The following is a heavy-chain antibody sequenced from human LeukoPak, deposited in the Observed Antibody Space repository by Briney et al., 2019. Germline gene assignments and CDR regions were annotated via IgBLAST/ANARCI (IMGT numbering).Heavy chain of an antibody. J-gene: IGHJ4*02. CDR3: ARDDPYDLGSFDY. Sequence: GGSLRLSCAASGFTFSSYSMNWVRQAPGKGLEWVSSISSSSSYIYYADSEKGLFTISRDNAKNSLYLQMNSLRAEDTAVYYCARDDPYDLGSFDYWGQGTLVTVSS. CDR2: ISSSSSYI. D-gene: IGHD3-3*01. V-gene: IGHV3-21*01. CDR1: GFTFSSYS.